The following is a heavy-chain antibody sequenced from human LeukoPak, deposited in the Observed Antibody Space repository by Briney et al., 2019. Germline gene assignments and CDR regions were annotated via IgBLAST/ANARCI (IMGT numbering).Heavy chain of an antibody. V-gene: IGHV3-33*01. D-gene: IGHD6-13*01. CDR2: IWYDGSNK. Sequence: PGGSLRPSCAASGFTFSSYGMHWVRQAPGKGLEWVAVIWYDGSNKYYADSVKGRFTISRDNSKNTLYLQMNSLRAEDTAVYYCARDESGQQLAQPFFDYWDQGTLVTVSS. CDR1: GFTFSSYG. J-gene: IGHJ4*02. CDR3: ARDESGQQLAQPFFDY.